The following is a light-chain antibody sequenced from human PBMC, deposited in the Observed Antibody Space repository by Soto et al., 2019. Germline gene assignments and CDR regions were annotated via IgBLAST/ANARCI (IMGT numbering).Light chain of an antibody. J-gene: IGKJ1*01. CDR1: QSISSW. CDR3: QQYSSYPWT. V-gene: IGKV1-5*03. CDR2: KAS. Sequence: DIQMTQSPSTLSASVGDGVTITCRASQSISSWLAWYQQRPGKAPKLLIYKASSLESGVPSRFSGSGSGTEFTLTISSLQPDDFATYYCQQYSSYPWTFGQGTKVEIK.